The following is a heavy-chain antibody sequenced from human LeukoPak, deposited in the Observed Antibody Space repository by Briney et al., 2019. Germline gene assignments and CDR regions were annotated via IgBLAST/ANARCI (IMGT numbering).Heavy chain of an antibody. CDR1: GYTFTGYY. D-gene: IGHD2-15*01. V-gene: IGHV1-2*04. Sequence: ASVKVSCKASGYTFTGYYMHWVRQAPGQGLEWMGWINPNSGGTNYAQKFQGWVTMTRDTSISTAYMELSRLRSDDTAVYYCARGGQRVRYCSGGSCLTHDYWGQGTLVTVSS. CDR3: ARGGQRVRYCSGGSCLTHDY. J-gene: IGHJ4*02. CDR2: INPNSGGT.